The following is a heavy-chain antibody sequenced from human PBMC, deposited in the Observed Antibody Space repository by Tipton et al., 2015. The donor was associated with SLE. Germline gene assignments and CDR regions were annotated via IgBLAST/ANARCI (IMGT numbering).Heavy chain of an antibody. Sequence: TLSLTCTVSGGSISSGSYYWSWIRQPAGKGLEWIGYIYTSGSTNYNPSLKSRVTISVDTSKNQFSLKLSSVIAADTTVYYCARFLVVDAFDIWGQGTMVTVSS. D-gene: IGHD2-15*01. CDR1: GGSISSGSYY. CDR2: IYTSGST. V-gene: IGHV4-61*09. CDR3: ARFLVVDAFDI. J-gene: IGHJ3*02.